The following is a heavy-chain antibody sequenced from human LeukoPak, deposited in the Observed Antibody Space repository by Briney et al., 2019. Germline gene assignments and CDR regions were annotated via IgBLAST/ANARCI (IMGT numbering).Heavy chain of an antibody. Sequence: ASVKVSCKASGYTFSSYGISWVRQAPGQGLEWMGSISPYTSDTKYAERLQDRVIMTTDTSTRTAYMELRSLTSDDAAVFYCARDQYDSVWGSYRPYFDFWGQGTLVTVSS. J-gene: IGHJ4*02. V-gene: IGHV1-18*04. CDR3: ARDQYDSVWGSYRPYFDF. D-gene: IGHD3-16*02. CDR2: ISPYTSDT. CDR1: GYTFSSYG.